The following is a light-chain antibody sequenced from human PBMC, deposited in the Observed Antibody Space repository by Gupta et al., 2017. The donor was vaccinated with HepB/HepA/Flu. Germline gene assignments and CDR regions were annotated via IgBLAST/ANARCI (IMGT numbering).Light chain of an antibody. Sequence: EIVLTQSPATLSLSPGDRATLSCRASQTVSTYLAWYQQKPGQSPRLLIYDISNRATGIPARFSGSGSGTDFTLTISSLEPEDFAVYFCQQRSNCPLTFGGGTKVEIK. CDR1: QTVSTY. CDR2: DIS. J-gene: IGKJ4*01. V-gene: IGKV3-11*01. CDR3: QQRSNCPLT.